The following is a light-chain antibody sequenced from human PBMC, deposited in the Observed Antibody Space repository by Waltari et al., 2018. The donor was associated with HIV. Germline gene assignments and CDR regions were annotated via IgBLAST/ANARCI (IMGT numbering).Light chain of an antibody. Sequence: QSVLTQPPSVSAAPGQKVTIPCSGSNSHISNTYPSRYQQLPGTAPKLLIYDSEKRPSGIPDRFSGSKSGTSATLGITGLQTGDGANYYCVTWDTRLRAVVFGGGTKLTVL. CDR2: DSE. J-gene: IGLJ3*02. CDR1: NSHISNTY. CDR3: VTWDTRLRAVV. V-gene: IGLV1-51*01.